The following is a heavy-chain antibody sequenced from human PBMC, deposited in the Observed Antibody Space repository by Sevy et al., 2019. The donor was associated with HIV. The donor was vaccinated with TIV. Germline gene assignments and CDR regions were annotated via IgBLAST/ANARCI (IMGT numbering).Heavy chain of an antibody. CDR2: ISYDGSNK. Sequence: GGSLRLSCAASGFTFSSYAMHWVRQAPGKGLEWVAVISYDGSNKYYADSVKGRFTISRDNSKSTLYLQMNSLRAEDTAVYYCARDLAYDSSGPFDYWGQGTLVTVSS. D-gene: IGHD3-22*01. CDR3: ARDLAYDSSGPFDY. V-gene: IGHV3-30-3*01. CDR1: GFTFSSYA. J-gene: IGHJ4*02.